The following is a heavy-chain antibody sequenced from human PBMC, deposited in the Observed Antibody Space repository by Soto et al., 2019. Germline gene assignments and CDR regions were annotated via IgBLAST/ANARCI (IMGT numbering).Heavy chain of an antibody. Sequence: ASVKVSCKASGYTFTGYYMHWVRQAPGQGLEWMGWINPNSGGTNYAQKFQGWVTMTRDTSISTAYMELSRLRSDDTAVYYCAREDRVMGLLFDYWGQGTLVTVSS. D-gene: IGHD1-26*01. CDR1: GYTFTGYY. CDR2: INPNSGGT. CDR3: AREDRVMGLLFDY. J-gene: IGHJ4*02. V-gene: IGHV1-2*04.